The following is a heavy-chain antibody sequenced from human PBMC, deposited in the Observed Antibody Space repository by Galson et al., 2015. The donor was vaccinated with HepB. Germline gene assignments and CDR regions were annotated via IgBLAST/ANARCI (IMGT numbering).Heavy chain of an antibody. Sequence: QSGAEVKKPGESLRISCKGSGYSFTSYWISWVRQMPGKGLEWMGRIDPSDSYTNYSPSFQGHVTISADKSISTAYLQWSSLKASDTAMYYCARARSELERRGWFGPWGQGTLVTVSS. J-gene: IGHJ5*02. D-gene: IGHD1-1*01. CDR1: GYSFTSYW. CDR3: ARARSELERRGWFGP. CDR2: IDPSDSYT. V-gene: IGHV5-10-1*01.